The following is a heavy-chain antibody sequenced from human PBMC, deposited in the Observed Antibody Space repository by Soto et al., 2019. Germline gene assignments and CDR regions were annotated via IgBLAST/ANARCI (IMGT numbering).Heavy chain of an antibody. CDR2: IDSSGTT. V-gene: IGHV4-59*01. D-gene: IGHD6-13*01. Sequence: QVQLQXSGPXLXXPSETLSLTCTVSGGSISNYYWTWIRQPPGKGLEWIGYIDSSGTTNYNPSLKSRVTISVDTSKNQFSLKLSSVTAADTAVYYCASPYSSSWSLGYWGQGTLVTVSS. J-gene: IGHJ4*02. CDR1: GGSISNYY. CDR3: ASPYSSSWSLGY.